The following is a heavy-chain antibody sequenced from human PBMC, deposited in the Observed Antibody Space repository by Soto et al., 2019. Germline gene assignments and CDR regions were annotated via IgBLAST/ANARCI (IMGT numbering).Heavy chain of an antibody. Sequence: GGSLRLSCAASEFSFRSYWMTWVRQAPGKGLEWMALINEDGSQKYYVGSVKGRFIISRDNAKDSVYMQMDSLRAGDTAVYFCARVGRYGWDFDHWGQGTLVTVSS. D-gene: IGHD5-18*01. CDR1: EFSFRSYW. V-gene: IGHV3-7*01. CDR3: ARVGRYGWDFDH. CDR2: INEDGSQK. J-gene: IGHJ4*02.